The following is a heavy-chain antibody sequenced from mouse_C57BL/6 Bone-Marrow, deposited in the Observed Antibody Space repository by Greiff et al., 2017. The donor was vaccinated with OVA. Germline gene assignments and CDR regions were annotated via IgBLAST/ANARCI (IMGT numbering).Heavy chain of an antibody. J-gene: IGHJ3*01. CDR2: IYPRDGSN. Sequence: QVQLQQSDAELVKPGASVKISCKVSGYTFTDHTIHWMKQRPEQGLEWIGYIYPRDGSNKYNEKFKGKATLTADKSSRPAYMQINSLTSEDSSVYFCHYYGSSYAFAYWGQGTLVTVSA. CDR1: GYTFTDHT. CDR3: HYYGSSYAFAY. D-gene: IGHD1-1*01. V-gene: IGHV1-78*01.